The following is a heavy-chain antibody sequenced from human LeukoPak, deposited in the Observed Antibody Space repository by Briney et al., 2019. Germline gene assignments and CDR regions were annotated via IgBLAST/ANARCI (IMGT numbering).Heavy chain of an antibody. CDR2: IYAGDSDT. CDR3: TRHNYGMDV. V-gene: IGHV5-51*01. CDR1: GNSFTNYW. Sequence: VESLKISCKASGNSFTNYWIYWVRQMPGKGLEWMGIIYAGDSDTRYSPSFQAQVIISVDKSISTAFLQWSSLKASDTAIYYCTRHNYGMDVWGQGTTVTVSS. J-gene: IGHJ6*02.